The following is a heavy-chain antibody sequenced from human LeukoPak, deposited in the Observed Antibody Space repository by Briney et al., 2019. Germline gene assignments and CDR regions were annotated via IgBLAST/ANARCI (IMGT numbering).Heavy chain of an antibody. CDR1: GFTFSIYW. Sequence: GGSLRLSCTASGFTFSIYWMSWVREAPGKRLEWVANIKQDGSAKYYVDSVRDRFTIPRDNAKTSLSLQMNSLRAEDTAVYYCAQEHVDSSGYYYVPNWFDPWGQGTLVIVSS. J-gene: IGHJ5*02. CDR2: IKQDGSAK. V-gene: IGHV3-7*01. D-gene: IGHD3-22*01. CDR3: AQEHVDSSGYYYVPNWFDP.